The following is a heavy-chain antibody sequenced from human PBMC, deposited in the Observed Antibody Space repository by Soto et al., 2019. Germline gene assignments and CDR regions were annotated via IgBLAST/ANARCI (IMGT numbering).Heavy chain of an antibody. D-gene: IGHD1-26*01. CDR1: GYTFTSYA. V-gene: IGHV1-3*01. J-gene: IGHJ4*02. Sequence: ASVKVSCKASGYTFTSYAMHWVRQAPGQRLEWMGWINAGNGNTKYSQKFQGRVTITRDTSASTAYKELSSLRSEDTAVYYCAAVPNSGSYYGDYWGQGTLVTVSS. CDR2: INAGNGNT. CDR3: AAVPNSGSYYGDY.